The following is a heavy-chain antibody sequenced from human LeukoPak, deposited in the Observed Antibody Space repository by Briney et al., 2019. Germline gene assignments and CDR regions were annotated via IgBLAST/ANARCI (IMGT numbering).Heavy chain of an antibody. J-gene: IGHJ4*02. D-gene: IGHD3-9*01. Sequence: GASVKVSCKASGYTFTSYGISWVRQAPGQGLEWMGWISAYNGNTNYAQKLQGRVTMTTDTSTSTAYMELRSLRSDDTAVYYCARVGILRYFDWLSPVFDYWGQGTLVTVSS. CDR2: ISAYNGNT. CDR3: ARVGILRYFDWLSPVFDY. V-gene: IGHV1-18*01. CDR1: GYTFTSYG.